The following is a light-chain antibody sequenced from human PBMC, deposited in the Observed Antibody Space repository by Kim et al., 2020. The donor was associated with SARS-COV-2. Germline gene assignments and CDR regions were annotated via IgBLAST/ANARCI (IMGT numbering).Light chain of an antibody. Sequence: PGKPARITGGRNNRGSKSVHRYPQNVGQVPVLVIYYDSDGPSGKPERFSGSNSGNTATLTIRRVEAGDEADDYCQVWDSSSDHYVFGTGTKVT. CDR1: NRGSKS. J-gene: IGLJ1*01. CDR2: YDS. CDR3: QVWDSSSDHYV. V-gene: IGLV3-21*04.